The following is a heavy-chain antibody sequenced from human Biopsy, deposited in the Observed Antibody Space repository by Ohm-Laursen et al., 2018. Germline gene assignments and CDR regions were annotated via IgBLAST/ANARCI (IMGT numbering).Heavy chain of an antibody. Sequence: GTLSLTCAVSGYSISTGYYWGWIRQPPGKGLEWIGSIFHTGTTYYNPSLKSRVTISVDTSKNQFSLKLISVTAADTAVYYCARRGSGGRSFDHWGQGTLVTVSS. J-gene: IGHJ4*02. D-gene: IGHD2-15*01. V-gene: IGHV4-38-2*01. CDR2: IFHTGTT. CDR3: ARRGSGGRSFDH. CDR1: GYSISTGYY.